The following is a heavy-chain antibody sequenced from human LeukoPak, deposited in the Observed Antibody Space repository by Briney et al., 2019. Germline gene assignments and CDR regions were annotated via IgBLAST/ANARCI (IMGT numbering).Heavy chain of an antibody. CDR3: ARGGSGYPFAY. D-gene: IGHD3-22*01. J-gene: IGHJ4*02. CDR2: ISTYNGHT. Sequence: ASVMVSCKASGYTFSSYGIRWVRQAPGQGLEWMGWISTYNGHTDYAQKFQGRVTMTTDTSTSTAYMELRSLRFDDTAVYYCARGGSGYPFAYWGQGTLVTVSS. V-gene: IGHV1-18*01. CDR1: GYTFSSYG.